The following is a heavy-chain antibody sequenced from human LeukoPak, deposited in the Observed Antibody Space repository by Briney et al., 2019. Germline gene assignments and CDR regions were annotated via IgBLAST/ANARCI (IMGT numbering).Heavy chain of an antibody. CDR3: ASGRLPYYLDY. V-gene: IGHV3-30-3*01. Sequence: GGSLRLSCAASGFTFSSYAMPWVRQAPGKGLEWVAVISYDGSNKYYADSVKGRFTISRDNSKNTLYLQMNSLRAEDTAVYYCASGRLPYYLDYWGQGTLVTVSS. CDR2: ISYDGSNK. J-gene: IGHJ4*02. CDR1: GFTFSSYA.